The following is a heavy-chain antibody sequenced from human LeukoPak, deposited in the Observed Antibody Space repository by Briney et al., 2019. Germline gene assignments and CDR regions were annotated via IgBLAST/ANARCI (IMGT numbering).Heavy chain of an antibody. J-gene: IGHJ4*02. V-gene: IGHV1-8*03. D-gene: IGHD4-11*01. CDR3: VKRDNSNGNFDY. Sequence: GASVKVSCKASGYTFTSYDINWVRQATGQGLEWMGWMNPNSGNTGYAQKFQGRVTITRNTSISTAYMELSSLRSEDTAVYYCVKRDNSNGNFDYWGQGTLVTVSS. CDR1: GYTFTSYD. CDR2: MNPNSGNT.